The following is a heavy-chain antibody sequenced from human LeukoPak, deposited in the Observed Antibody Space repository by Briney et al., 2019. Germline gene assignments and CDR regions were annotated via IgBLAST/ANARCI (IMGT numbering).Heavy chain of an antibody. CDR2: ISSSSSYI. J-gene: IGHJ4*02. CDR1: GFTFSSYS. CDR3: ARARRYDSSGPTHSDY. V-gene: IGHV3-21*01. Sequence: GGSLRLSCAASGFTFSSYSMNWVRQAPGKGLEWVSSISSSSSYIYYADSVKGRFTIPRDNAKNSLYLQMNSLRAEDTAVYYCARARRYDSSGPTHSDYWGQGTLVTVSS. D-gene: IGHD3-22*01.